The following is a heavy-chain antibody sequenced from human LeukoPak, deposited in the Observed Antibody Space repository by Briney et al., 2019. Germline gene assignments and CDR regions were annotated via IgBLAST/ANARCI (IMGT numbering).Heavy chain of an antibody. V-gene: IGHV3-21*01. J-gene: IGHJ5*02. CDR2: ISSSSSYI. CDR1: GFTFSDYY. CDR3: ARAASGNWFDP. Sequence: GGSLRLSCAASGFTFSDYYMNWVRQAPGKGLEWVSSISSSSSYIYYADSVKGRFTISRDNAKNSLYLQMNSLRAEDTAVYYCARAASGNWFDPWGQGTLVTVSS. D-gene: IGHD3-10*01.